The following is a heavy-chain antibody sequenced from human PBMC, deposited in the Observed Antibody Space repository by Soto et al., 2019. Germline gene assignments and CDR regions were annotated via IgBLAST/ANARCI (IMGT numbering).Heavy chain of an antibody. CDR1: GYTFTTHG. CDR2: VRGDNGHT. D-gene: IGHD2-15*01. J-gene: IGHJ5*02. CDR3: ARDLGYCRSGTCYREWFDP. V-gene: IGHV1-18*01. Sequence: QVQLVQSGAEVKKPGASVKVSCKASGYTFTTHGISWVRHAPGQGLEWMGWVRGDNGHTNYAQSLQGRVTMTTDTSTNTAYMELSSLRSDDTDVYYCARDLGYCRSGTCYREWFDPWGQGTRVTVSS.